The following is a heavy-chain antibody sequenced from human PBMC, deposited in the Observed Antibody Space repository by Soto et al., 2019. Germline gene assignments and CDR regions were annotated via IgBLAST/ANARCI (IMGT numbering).Heavy chain of an antibody. CDR3: ARLQGTSWFDY. D-gene: IGHD2-2*01. Sequence: TQTLSLTCAISGDSVSSNSATWNCYRKSPSRGLEWLGRTYYRSKWYNDYVVSVKSRITINPDTSKNQFSLQLNSVTPEDTAVYYCARLQGTSWFDYWGQGTLVNVSS. V-gene: IGHV6-1*01. CDR2: TYYRSKWYN. J-gene: IGHJ5*01. CDR1: GDSVSSNSAT.